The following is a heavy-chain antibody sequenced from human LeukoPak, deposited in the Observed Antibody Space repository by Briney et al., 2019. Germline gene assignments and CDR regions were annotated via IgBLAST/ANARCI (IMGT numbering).Heavy chain of an antibody. J-gene: IGHJ4*02. CDR2: ISGSGGST. V-gene: IGHV3-23*01. Sequence: GSLSLSCAASGFTFSSYAMSWVRQAPGKGLEWVSAISGSGGSTYYADSVKGRFTISRDNSKNTLYLQMNSLRAEDTAVYYCASRIVGATTGTDYWGQGTLVTVSS. CDR3: ASRIVGATTGTDY. D-gene: IGHD1-26*01. CDR1: GFTFSSYA.